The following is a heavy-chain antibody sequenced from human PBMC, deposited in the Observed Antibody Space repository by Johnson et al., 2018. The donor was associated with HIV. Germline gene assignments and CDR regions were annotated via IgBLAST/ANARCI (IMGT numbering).Heavy chain of an antibody. V-gene: IGHV3-74*01. J-gene: IGHJ3*02. CDR2: VNNDGGDT. Sequence: MLLVESGGGLVQPGGSLRLSCAVSGFTFTNYWMHWVRQAPGKGLVWVSRVNNDGGDTIYADSVKGRFTISRDNAKNTLYLQMNSLRAEDTAVYYCARVHSGGAFDIWGQGTMVTVSS. CDR1: GFTFTNYW. CDR3: ARVHSGGAFDI.